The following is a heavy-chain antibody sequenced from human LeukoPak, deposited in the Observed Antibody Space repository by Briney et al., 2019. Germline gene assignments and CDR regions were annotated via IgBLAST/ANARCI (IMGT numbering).Heavy chain of an antibody. Sequence: GESLKISCKASGYNFISYWIGWVRQMPGKGLEWMGIISLGDSDTRYSPSFQGQVPISADKSISTAYLQWSSLKASDTAMYYCARRVGADFDYWGQGTLVTVSS. D-gene: IGHD1-26*01. J-gene: IGHJ4*02. CDR2: ISLGDSDT. V-gene: IGHV5-51*01. CDR1: GYNFISYW. CDR3: ARRVGADFDY.